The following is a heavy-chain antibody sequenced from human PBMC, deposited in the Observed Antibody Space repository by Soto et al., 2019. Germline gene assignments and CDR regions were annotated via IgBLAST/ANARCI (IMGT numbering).Heavy chain of an antibody. CDR1: GGSFSGYY. J-gene: IGHJ4*02. D-gene: IGHD3-10*01. CDR3: ARHNYGSGSTYFDY. Sequence: SETLSLTCAVYGGSFSGYYWSWIRQPPGKGLEWIGEVNHSGSTNYNPSLKSRVTISVDTSKNQFSLKLNSMTAADTAVYYCARHNYGSGSTYFDYWGQGTLVT. V-gene: IGHV4-34*01. CDR2: VNHSGST.